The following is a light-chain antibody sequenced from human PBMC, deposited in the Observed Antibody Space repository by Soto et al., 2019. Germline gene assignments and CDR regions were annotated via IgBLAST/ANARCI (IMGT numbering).Light chain of an antibody. CDR1: QSISSY. V-gene: IGKV1-39*01. Sequence: DIQMTQSPSSLSASVGDRVTITCRASQSISSYFNWYQQKPGKAPKLLIYAASSLQSGVPSRFSASASGTDFTLTISSLQPEDFATYYCQQSYSTPRTFGQGTRLEIK. CDR2: AAS. J-gene: IGKJ5*01. CDR3: QQSYSTPRT.